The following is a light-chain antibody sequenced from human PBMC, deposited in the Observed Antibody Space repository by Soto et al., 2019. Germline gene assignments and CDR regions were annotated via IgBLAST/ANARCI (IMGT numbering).Light chain of an antibody. CDR2: DNN. Sequence: QSVLTLPPSVSGAPGQRVIISCTGSSSNIGAGYDVHWYQQLPGTAPRLLIYDNNNRPSGVPARFSVSKSDTSASLAITGLQPEDEADYYCQSYDSSLSGSYVFGTGTKVTVL. CDR1: SSNIGAGYD. CDR3: QSYDSSLSGSYV. V-gene: IGLV1-40*01. J-gene: IGLJ1*01.